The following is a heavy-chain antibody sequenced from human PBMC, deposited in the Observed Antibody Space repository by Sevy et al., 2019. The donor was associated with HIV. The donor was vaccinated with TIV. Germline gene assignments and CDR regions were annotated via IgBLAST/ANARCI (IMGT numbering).Heavy chain of an antibody. CDR2: ISGSGGST. CDR1: GFTFSSYA. V-gene: IGHV3-23*01. J-gene: IGHJ6*02. CDR3: AKDRIHSNALEYYYGMAV. D-gene: IGHD4-4*01. Sequence: GGSLRLSCAASGFTFSSYAMSWVRQAPGKGLEWVSAISGSGGSTYYADSVKGAFTISRDNSKNTLYLQMNSLRAEDTAVYYCAKDRIHSNALEYYYGMAVWGQGTTVTVSS.